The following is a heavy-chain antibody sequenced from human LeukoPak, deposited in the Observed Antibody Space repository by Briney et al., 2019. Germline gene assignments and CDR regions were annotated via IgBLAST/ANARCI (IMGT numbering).Heavy chain of an antibody. D-gene: IGHD5-18*01. J-gene: IGHJ3*02. V-gene: IGHV5-51*01. CDR1: GYSFTSYW. CDR2: IYPGDSDT. Sequence: GESLKISCKGSGYSFTSYWIGWVRQMPGKGLEGRGIIYPGDSDTRYSPSFQGQVTISADKSISTAYLQWSSMKASDTAMYYCARRGYSYGPDAFDIWGQGTMVTVSA. CDR3: ARRGYSYGPDAFDI.